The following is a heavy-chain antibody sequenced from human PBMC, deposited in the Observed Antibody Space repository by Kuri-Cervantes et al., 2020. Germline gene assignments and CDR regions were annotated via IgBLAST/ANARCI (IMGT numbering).Heavy chain of an antibody. V-gene: IGHV3-71*01. Sequence: GGSLRLSCAASGFTVSSNYMSWVRQAPGKGLEWVGFIRSKAYGGTTEYAASVKGRFTISRDDSKSIAYLQMNSLKTEDTAVYYCARGDTAMAGNKEDAFDIWGQGTMVTVSS. D-gene: IGHD5-18*01. J-gene: IGHJ3*02. CDR2: IRSKAYGGTT. CDR3: ARGDTAMAGNKEDAFDI. CDR1: GFTVSSNY.